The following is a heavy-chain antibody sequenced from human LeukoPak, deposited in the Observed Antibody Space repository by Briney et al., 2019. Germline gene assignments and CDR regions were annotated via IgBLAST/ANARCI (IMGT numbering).Heavy chain of an antibody. V-gene: IGHV3-7*05. CDR1: GFTFSSYW. Sequence: GSLRLSCAASGFTFSSYWMSWVRQAPGKGLECVANIKQDGSEKYYVDSVKRRFTISRDNAKNSLYLQMNSLAAEDTAVYYCAREGTYSSDFDYWGQGTLVTVSS. CDR2: IKQDGSEK. D-gene: IGHD6-19*01. J-gene: IGHJ4*02. CDR3: AREGTYSSDFDY.